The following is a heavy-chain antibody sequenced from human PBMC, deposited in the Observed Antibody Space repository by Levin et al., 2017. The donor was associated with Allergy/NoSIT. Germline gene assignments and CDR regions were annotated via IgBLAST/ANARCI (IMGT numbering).Heavy chain of an antibody. D-gene: IGHD1-7*01. Sequence: PSETLSLTCTVSGGSISSGDYYWSWIRQPPGKGLEWIGYIRYSGSTYYNPSLKSRVKISADTSKNQFSLKLTSVTAADTAVYYCAGDVRGITGTGWFDPWGQGTLVTVSS. V-gene: IGHV4-30-4*08. CDR2: IRYSGST. J-gene: IGHJ5*02. CDR1: GGSISSGDYY. CDR3: AGDVRGITGTGWFDP.